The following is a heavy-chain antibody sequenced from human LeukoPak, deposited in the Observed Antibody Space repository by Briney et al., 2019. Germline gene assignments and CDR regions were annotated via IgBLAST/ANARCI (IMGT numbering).Heavy chain of an antibody. V-gene: IGHV4-59*01. CDR3: ARAPGYYDIGIFDY. Sequence: RHSATLSLTCTVSGGSISSYYWSWIRPPPGKGLEWIGYIYYSGSTNYNPSLKSRVTISVDTSKNQFSLKLSSVTAADTAVYYCARAPGYYDIGIFDYWGQGTLVTVSS. CDR1: GGSISSYY. D-gene: IGHD3-22*01. CDR2: IYYSGST. J-gene: IGHJ4*02.